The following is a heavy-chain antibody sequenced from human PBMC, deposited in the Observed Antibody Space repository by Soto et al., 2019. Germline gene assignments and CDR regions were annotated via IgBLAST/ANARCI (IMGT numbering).Heavy chain of an antibody. D-gene: IGHD3-16*02. CDR2: IIPIFGTA. CDR3: ARIGEYYDYVWGSYRSGWFDP. CDR1: GGTFSSYA. V-gene: IGHV1-69*06. J-gene: IGHJ5*02. Sequence: QVQLVQSGAEVKKPGSSVKVSCKASGGTFSSYAISWVRQAPGQGLEWMGGIIPIFGTANYAQKFQGRDTITADKSTSIAYMELSSLRSEDTAVYYCARIGEYYDYVWGSYRSGWFDPWGQGTLVTVSS.